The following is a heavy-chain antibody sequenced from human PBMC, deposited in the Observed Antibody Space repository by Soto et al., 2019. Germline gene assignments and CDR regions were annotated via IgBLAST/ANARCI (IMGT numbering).Heavy chain of an antibody. CDR1: GGSISSGGYY. CDR3: ARVRGGRAAGLSGWFDP. Sequence: QVQLQESGPGLVKPSQTLSLTCTVSGGSISSGGYYWSWIRQHPGKGLEWIGYIYYSGSTYYNPSLKSRVTISVDTSKNQFSLKLSSVTAADTAVYYCARVRGGRAAGLSGWFDPWGQGTLVTVSS. V-gene: IGHV4-31*03. CDR2: IYYSGST. D-gene: IGHD6-13*01. J-gene: IGHJ5*02.